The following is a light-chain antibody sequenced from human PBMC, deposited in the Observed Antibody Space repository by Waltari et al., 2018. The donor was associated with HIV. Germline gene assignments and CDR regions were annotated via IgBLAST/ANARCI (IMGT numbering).Light chain of an antibody. V-gene: IGLV2-14*01. CDR2: GVS. CDR3: CSYTKSGTLV. Sequence: QSALTQPASVFGSPGQSLTIFCTGTSNDIGMYDLVSWHRQQPGKAPQALLYGVSNRPSGISSRFSGSKSARKTAVLTISGLQVEDEGDYYCCSYTKSGTLVFGGGTKLTVL. CDR1: SNDIGMYDL. J-gene: IGLJ3*02.